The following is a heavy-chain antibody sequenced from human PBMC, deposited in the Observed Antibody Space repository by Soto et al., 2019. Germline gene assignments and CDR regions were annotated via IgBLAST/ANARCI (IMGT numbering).Heavy chain of an antibody. D-gene: IGHD3-22*01. V-gene: IGHV1-18*01. CDR2: ISAYNGNT. J-gene: IGHJ6*02. CDR3: ASTRDNYDSSGPDYYYGMDV. Sequence: GASVKVSCKASGCTFTSYGISWVRQAPGQGLEWMGWISAYNGNTNYAQKLQGRVTMTTDTSTSTAYMELRSLRSDDTAVYYCASTRDNYDSSGPDYYYGMDVWGQGTTVTVSS. CDR1: GCTFTSYG.